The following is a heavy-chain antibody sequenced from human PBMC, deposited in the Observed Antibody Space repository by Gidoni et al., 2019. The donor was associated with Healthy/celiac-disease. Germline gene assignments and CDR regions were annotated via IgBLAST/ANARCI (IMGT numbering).Heavy chain of an antibody. Sequence: EVQLVESGGGLLQPGRSLRLSCAASGLPFDDYAMHWVRQAPGKGLEWVSVISWNIGSICYADSVKGRFTISRDNAKNSLYLQMNSLRAEDTALYYCAKGPLSRDYIWSTDQLGAFDIWCQGTMVTVSS. CDR2: ISWNIGSI. D-gene: IGHD3-16*01. V-gene: IGHV3-9*01. CDR3: AKGPLSRDYIWSTDQLGAFDI. CDR1: GLPFDDYA. J-gene: IGHJ3*02.